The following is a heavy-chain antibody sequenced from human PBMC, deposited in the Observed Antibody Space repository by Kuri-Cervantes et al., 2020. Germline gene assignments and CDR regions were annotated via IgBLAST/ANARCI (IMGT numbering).Heavy chain of an antibody. CDR2: INSGGSST. Sequence: GGSLRLSCAASGFTFSSYWMHWVRQAPGKGLVWVSRINSGGSSTSYADSVKGRFTISRDNAKNTLYLQMNSLRAEDTAVYYCARDSQIAATTADWYFDLWGRGTLVTVSS. J-gene: IGHJ2*01. CDR1: GFTFSSYW. V-gene: IGHV3-74*01. CDR3: ARDSQIAATTADWYFDL. D-gene: IGHD6-13*01.